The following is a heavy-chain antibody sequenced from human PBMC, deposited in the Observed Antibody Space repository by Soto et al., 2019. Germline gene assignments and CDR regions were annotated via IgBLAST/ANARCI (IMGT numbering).Heavy chain of an antibody. CDR2: IKQDGSEK. CDR3: ARSRSSGSWDYYYYMDV. V-gene: IGHV3-7*01. J-gene: IGHJ6*03. CDR1: GFTFSSYW. Sequence: GGSLRLSCAASGFTFSSYWMSWVRQAPGKGLEWVANIKQDGSEKYYVDSVKGRFTISRDNAKNSLYLQINSLRAEDTAVYYCARSRSSGSWDYYYYMDVWGKGTTVTVSS. D-gene: IGHD3-10*01.